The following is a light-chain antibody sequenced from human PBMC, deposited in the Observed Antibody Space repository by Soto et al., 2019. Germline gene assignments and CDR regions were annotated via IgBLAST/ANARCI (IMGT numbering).Light chain of an antibody. CDR1: QSINIY. V-gene: IGKV1-39*01. Sequence: DIQMTQSPSSLSASVGDRVTITCRTTQSINIYLNWYQQKTGEAPKLLIFAASTLQSGVPSRFSGSGVGTHFSLTISNLQPQYFGTYYCQQSHTKFPLTFGGGTKVEIK. J-gene: IGKJ4*01. CDR3: QQSHTKFPLT. CDR2: AAS.